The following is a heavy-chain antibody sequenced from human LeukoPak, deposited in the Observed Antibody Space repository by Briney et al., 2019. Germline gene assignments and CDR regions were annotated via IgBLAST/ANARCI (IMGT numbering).Heavy chain of an antibody. CDR1: GGSISSSSYY. V-gene: IGHV4-39*07. J-gene: IGHJ4*02. D-gene: IGHD6-19*01. CDR2: IYYSGST. Sequence: SETLSLTCTVSGGSISSSSYYWGWIRQPPGKGLEWIGSIYYSGSTYYNPSLKSRVTISVDTSKNQFSLKLSSVTAADTAVYYCARGKYSSGWFLDYWGQGTLVTVSS. CDR3: ARGKYSSGWFLDY.